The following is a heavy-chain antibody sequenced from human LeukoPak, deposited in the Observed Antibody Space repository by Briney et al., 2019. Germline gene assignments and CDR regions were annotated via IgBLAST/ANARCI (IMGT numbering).Heavy chain of an antibody. D-gene: IGHD3-16*01. J-gene: IGHJ4*02. CDR3: ARAMSTFGGVRNYFDS. Sequence: SGGSLRLSCAASGFTFSSYAMHWVRQAPGKGLEWVAVISYDGSNKYYADSVKGRFRISRDNAKSSLDLEMNSLRAEDTAVYYCARAMSTFGGVRNYFDSWGQGTLVTVSS. V-gene: IGHV3-30-3*01. CDR1: GFTFSSYA. CDR2: ISYDGSNK.